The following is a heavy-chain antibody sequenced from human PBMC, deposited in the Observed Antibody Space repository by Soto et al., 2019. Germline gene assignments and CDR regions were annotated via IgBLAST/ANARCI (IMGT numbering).Heavy chain of an antibody. D-gene: IGHD2-2*01. J-gene: IGHJ4*02. CDR2: IYYSGST. Sequence: SETLSLTCTVSGGSISSGDYYWSWIRQPPGKGLEWIGYIYYSGSTYYNPSLKSRVTISVDTSKNQFSLKLSSVTAADTAVYYWARVYVWNCISNSCPFDYWGQGTLVTVSS. CDR3: ARVYVWNCISNSCPFDY. V-gene: IGHV4-30-4*01. CDR1: GGSISSGDYY.